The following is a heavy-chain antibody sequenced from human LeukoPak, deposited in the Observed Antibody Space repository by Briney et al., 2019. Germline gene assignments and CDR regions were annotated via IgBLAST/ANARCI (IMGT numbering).Heavy chain of an antibody. Sequence: GGSLRLSCAAPGFTFSSYSMNWVRQAPGKGLEWVSYISSSSSTIYYADSVKGRFTISRDNAKNSLYLQMNSLRAEDTAVYYCARDGGPPGAAAGTKWFDPWGQGTLVTVSS. J-gene: IGHJ5*02. D-gene: IGHD6-13*01. CDR1: GFTFSSYS. V-gene: IGHV3-48*01. CDR2: ISSSSSTI. CDR3: ARDGGPPGAAAGTKWFDP.